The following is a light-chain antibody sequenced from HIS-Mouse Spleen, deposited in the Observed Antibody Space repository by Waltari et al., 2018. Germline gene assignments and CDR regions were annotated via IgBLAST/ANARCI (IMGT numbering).Light chain of an antibody. J-gene: IGLJ2*01. CDR1: AFPKKY. Sequence: SYELTQPPSVSVSPGQTARITCSGDAFPKKYAYWYQQKSGQGPVLVIYEDSKRPSGIPERFSGSSSGTMATLTISGAQVEDEADYYCYSTDSSGNHRGVFGGGTKLTVL. V-gene: IGLV3-10*01. CDR2: EDS. CDR3: YSTDSSGNHRGV.